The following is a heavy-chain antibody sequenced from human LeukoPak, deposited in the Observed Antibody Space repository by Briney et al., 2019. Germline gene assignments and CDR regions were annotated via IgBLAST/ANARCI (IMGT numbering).Heavy chain of an antibody. CDR1: GFTFSSYA. CDR2: ISGSGGST. Sequence: GGSLRLSCAASGFTFSSYAMSWVRQAPGKGLEWVSAISGSGGSTYYADSVKGRFTISRDNSKNTLYLQMNSLRAEDTAVYYCAISGSFFRYCYYGMDVWGQGTTVTVSS. V-gene: IGHV3-23*01. D-gene: IGHD1-26*01. CDR3: AISGSFFRYCYYGMDV. J-gene: IGHJ6*02.